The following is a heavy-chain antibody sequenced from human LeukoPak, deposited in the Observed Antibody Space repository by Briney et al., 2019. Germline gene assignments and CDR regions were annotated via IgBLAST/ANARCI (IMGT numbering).Heavy chain of an antibody. CDR3: ARTYYYGSGSNDY. CDR2: ISGSTNYI. Sequence: GGSLRLSCAASGFAFSSYTMNWVRQAPGKGLEWVSSISGSTNYIYFADSVKGRFTISRDNAKSSLYLQMNSLRAEDTAVYYCARTYYYGSGSNDYWGQGTLVTVSS. V-gene: IGHV3-21*01. J-gene: IGHJ4*02. D-gene: IGHD3-10*01. CDR1: GFAFSSYT.